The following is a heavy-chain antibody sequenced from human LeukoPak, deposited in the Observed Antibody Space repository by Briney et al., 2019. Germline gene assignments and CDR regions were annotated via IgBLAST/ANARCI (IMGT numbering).Heavy chain of an antibody. V-gene: IGHV3-23*01. J-gene: IGHJ4*02. CDR1: GFTFSRYA. Sequence: GGSLRLSCAASGFTFSRYAMSWVRQAPGKGLEWVSAISGSGGSTYYADSVKGRFTISRDNSKNTLYLQMNSLRAEDTAVYYCAKTAPTYCSGGSCYLDYWGQGTLVTVSS. CDR3: AKTAPTYCSGGSCYLDY. D-gene: IGHD2-15*01. CDR2: ISGSGGST.